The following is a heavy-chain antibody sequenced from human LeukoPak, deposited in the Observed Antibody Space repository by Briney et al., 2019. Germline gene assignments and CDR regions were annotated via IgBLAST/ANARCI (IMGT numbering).Heavy chain of an antibody. J-gene: IGHJ5*02. V-gene: IGHV3-30*02. D-gene: IGHD1-26*01. CDR3: ARRSGSPNWFDP. CDR1: GFTFSSYG. Sequence: GGSLRLSCAASGFTFSSYGMHWVRQAPGKGLEWVAFIRYDGSNKYYADSVKGRFTISRDNAKNSLYLQMNSLRAEDTAVYYCARRSGSPNWFDPWGQGTLVTVSS. CDR2: IRYDGSNK.